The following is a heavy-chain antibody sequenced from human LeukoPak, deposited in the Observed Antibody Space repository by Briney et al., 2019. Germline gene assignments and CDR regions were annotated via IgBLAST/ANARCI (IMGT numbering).Heavy chain of an antibody. J-gene: IGHJ4*02. V-gene: IGHV1-2*02. Sequence: GASVKVSCKASGYTFTGYYMHWVRQAPGQGLEWMGWVNPNSGGTNYAQKFQGGVTMTRDTSISTAYMELSRLRSDDTAVYYCAREYSYESSAYYSWGQGTLVTVSS. CDR3: AREYSYESSAYYS. CDR1: GYTFTGYY. D-gene: IGHD3-22*01. CDR2: VNPNSGGT.